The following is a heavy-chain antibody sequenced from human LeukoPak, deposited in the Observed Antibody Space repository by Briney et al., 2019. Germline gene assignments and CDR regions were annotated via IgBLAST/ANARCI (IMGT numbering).Heavy chain of an antibody. CDR2: ISGSGGNT. CDR3: AKSTDYYDSSGYFDY. J-gene: IGHJ4*02. D-gene: IGHD3-22*01. CDR1: GFTFISYA. Sequence: GGSLRLSCAASGFTFISYAMSWVRQAPGKGLEWVSAISGSGGNTYYADSVKGRFTISRDNSKNTLYLQMNSLRAEDTAVYYCAKSTDYYDSSGYFDYWGQGTLVTVSS. V-gene: IGHV3-23*01.